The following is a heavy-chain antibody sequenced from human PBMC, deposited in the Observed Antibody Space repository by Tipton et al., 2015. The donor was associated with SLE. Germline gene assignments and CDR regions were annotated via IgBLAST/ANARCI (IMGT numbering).Heavy chain of an antibody. V-gene: IGHV4-34*01. Sequence: TLSLTCAVYGGSFSGYYWSWIRQPPGKGLEWIGDINHSGSANYNPSLKSRVTISVDTSKNQLSLKLSSVTAADTAVYYCVRDWPSPSPVRWGQGTLVTVSS. CDR3: VRDWPSPSPVR. CDR2: INHSGSA. CDR1: GGSFSGYY. J-gene: IGHJ4*02.